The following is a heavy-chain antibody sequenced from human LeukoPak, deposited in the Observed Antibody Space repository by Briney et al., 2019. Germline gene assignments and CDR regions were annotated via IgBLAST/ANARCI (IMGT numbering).Heavy chain of an antibody. CDR1: GYTFTGYY. Sequence: ASVKVSCKASGYTFTGYYMHWVRQAPGQGLEWMGRINPNSGGTNYAQKFQGRVTMTRDKSISTAYMELSRLRSDDTAVYYCARDSYDFWSGYYRNDYWGQGTLVTVSS. CDR2: INPNSGGT. D-gene: IGHD3-3*01. CDR3: ARDSYDFWSGYYRNDY. V-gene: IGHV1-2*06. J-gene: IGHJ4*02.